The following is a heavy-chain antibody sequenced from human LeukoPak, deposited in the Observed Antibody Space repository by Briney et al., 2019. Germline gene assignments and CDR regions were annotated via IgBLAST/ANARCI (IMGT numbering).Heavy chain of an antibody. J-gene: IGHJ4*02. D-gene: IGHD3-22*01. V-gene: IGHV3-30-3*01. Sequence: GRSLRLSCAASGFTFSSYAMHWVRQAPGEGLEWVAVISYDGSNKYYADSVKGRFTISRDNSKNTLYLQMNSLRAEDTAVYYCAGGQSITMIVVVPYFDYWGKGTLVTVSS. CDR1: GFTFSSYA. CDR2: ISYDGSNK. CDR3: AGGQSITMIVVVPYFDY.